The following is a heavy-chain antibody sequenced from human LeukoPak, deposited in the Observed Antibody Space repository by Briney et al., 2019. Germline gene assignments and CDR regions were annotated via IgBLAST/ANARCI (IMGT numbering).Heavy chain of an antibody. J-gene: IGHJ4*02. D-gene: IGHD3-22*01. CDR3: ARDDAYYDSSGHLAGLDY. V-gene: IGHV3-48*03. CDR1: GFTFSSCE. Sequence: SGGSLRLSCAASGFTFSSCEMNWVRQAPGKGLEWVSYISSSGNTIYYADSVRGRFTISRDNAKNSVYLQMNSLRAEDTAVYFCARDDAYYDSSGHLAGLDYWGQGTLVTVSS. CDR2: ISSSGNTI.